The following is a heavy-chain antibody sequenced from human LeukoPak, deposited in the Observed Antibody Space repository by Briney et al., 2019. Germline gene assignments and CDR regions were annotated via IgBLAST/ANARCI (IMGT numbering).Heavy chain of an antibody. J-gene: IGHJ4*02. V-gene: IGHV3-48*02. CDR2: ITSSSGTR. CDR1: GFTFTYAW. Sequence: PGGSLRLSCAASGFTFTYAWMSWVRQAPGKGLEWVSYITSSSGTRYYADSVRGRFTVSRDNAKSSLYLQMNSLRDEDTAVYHCTREEWELRYYFDYWGQGTLVSVSS. D-gene: IGHD1-26*01. CDR3: TREEWELRYYFDY.